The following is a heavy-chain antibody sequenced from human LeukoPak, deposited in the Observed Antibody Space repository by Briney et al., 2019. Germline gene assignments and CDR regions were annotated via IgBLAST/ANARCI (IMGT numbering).Heavy chain of an antibody. J-gene: IGHJ4*02. CDR2: IVGSGGST. D-gene: IGHD1-7*01. CDR1: GFTFNIYA. V-gene: IGHV3-23*01. Sequence: GGSLRPSCAASGFTFNIYAMSWVRQAPGKGLEWVSGIVGSGGSTYYADSVKGRFTISRDNSKNTLYLQMNSLRAEDTAVYYCAKDRLTGTMRSPFDDWGQGTLVTVSS. CDR3: AKDRLTGTMRSPFDD.